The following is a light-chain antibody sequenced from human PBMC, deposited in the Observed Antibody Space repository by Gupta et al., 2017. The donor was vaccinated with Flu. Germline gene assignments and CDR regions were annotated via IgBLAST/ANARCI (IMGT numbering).Light chain of an antibody. CDR3: QQGGKVPIT. Sequence: PATLSLSPADRACLSFMAIQSVSNYLTWYHGKPGKASSVLLHAPLNRGTGTPARFSGSKSATEFAVTIRTLGPADFAIYFCQQGGKVPITFGRGTKVEIK. J-gene: IGKJ4*01. CDR1: QSVSNY. CDR2: APL. V-gene: IGKV3-11*01.